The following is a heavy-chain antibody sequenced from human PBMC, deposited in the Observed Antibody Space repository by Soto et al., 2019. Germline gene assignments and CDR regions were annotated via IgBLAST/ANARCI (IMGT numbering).Heavy chain of an antibody. CDR1: GYSFTSYW. CDR2: IDPSDSFT. J-gene: IGHJ6*02. V-gene: IGHV5-10-1*01. CDR3: ARTVVTPNYYYGMDV. D-gene: IGHD2-15*01. Sequence: GESLKISCKGSGYSFTSYWITWVRQMPGKGLEWMGRIDPSDSFTNYRPSLQGHVTISADKSISTAYLQWSSLKASDTAMYYCARTVVTPNYYYGMDVWGQGTTVTVSS.